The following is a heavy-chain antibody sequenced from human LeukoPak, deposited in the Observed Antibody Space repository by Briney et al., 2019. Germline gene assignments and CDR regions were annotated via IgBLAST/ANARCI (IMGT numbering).Heavy chain of an antibody. CDR1: GFSLSPSGVA. CDR3: AHSSVGSSGWSDLDY. J-gene: IGHJ4*02. Sequence: SGPTQVKLTQILTLTCTFSGFSLSPSGVAVGWIRQPPGKPLEWLAFIYWDDDDRHSPSLRSRLTIIKDTSKNQVVLTMTNMDPVDTATYYCAHSSVGSSGWSDLDYWGQGTLVTVSS. CDR2: IYWDDDD. D-gene: IGHD6-19*01. V-gene: IGHV2-5*02.